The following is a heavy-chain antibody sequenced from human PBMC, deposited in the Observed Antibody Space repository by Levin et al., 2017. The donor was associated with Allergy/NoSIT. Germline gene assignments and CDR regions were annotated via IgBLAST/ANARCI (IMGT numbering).Heavy chain of an antibody. Sequence: GGSLRLSCAASGFTFSSYAMSWVRQAPGKGLEWVSAISGSGGSTYYADSVKGRFTISRDNSKNTLYLQMNSLRAEDTAVYYCAKAVLDYYDSSGYYPSFFDYWGQGTLVTVSS. V-gene: IGHV3-23*01. CDR3: AKAVLDYYDSSGYYPSFFDY. CDR1: GFTFSSYA. CDR2: ISGSGGST. J-gene: IGHJ4*02. D-gene: IGHD3-22*01.